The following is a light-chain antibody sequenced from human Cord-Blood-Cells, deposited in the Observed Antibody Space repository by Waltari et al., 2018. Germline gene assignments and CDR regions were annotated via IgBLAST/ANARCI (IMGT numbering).Light chain of an antibody. CDR2: AAS. V-gene: IGKV1-39*01. CDR3: QQSYSTPPIT. Sequence: DIQMTQSPSSLSASVGDRVTITCRASQSISSYLNWYQQKPGKAPKLLIYAASSLQSGVPSRCSGRGSGTDFTLTISSLQPEEFATYYCQQSYSTPPITFGGGTKVEIK. J-gene: IGKJ4*01. CDR1: QSISSY.